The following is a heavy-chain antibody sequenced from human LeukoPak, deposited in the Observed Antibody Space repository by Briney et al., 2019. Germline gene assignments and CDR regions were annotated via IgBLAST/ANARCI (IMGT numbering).Heavy chain of an antibody. CDR1: GFTFSSYS. D-gene: IGHD2-8*01. CDR2: ISSSGSTI. J-gene: IGHJ4*02. CDR3: ARDISLYDY. V-gene: IGHV3-48*04. Sequence: GGSLRLSCAASGFTFSSYSMNWVRQAPGKGLEWVSYISSSGSTIYYADSVKGRFTISRDNAKNSLYLQMNSLRAEDTAVYYCARDISLYDYWGQGTLVTVSS.